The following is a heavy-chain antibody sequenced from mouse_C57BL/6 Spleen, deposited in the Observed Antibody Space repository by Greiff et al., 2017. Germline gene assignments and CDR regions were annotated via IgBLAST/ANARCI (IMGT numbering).Heavy chain of an antibody. V-gene: IGHV1-53*01. J-gene: IGHJ4*01. CDR2: INPSNGGT. CDR1: GYTFTSYW. CDR3: ARGDYGGGYAMDY. D-gene: IGHD2-4*01. Sequence: QVQLQQPGTELVKPGASVKLSCKASGYTFTSYWVHWVKQRPGQGLEWIGNINPSNGGTNYNEKFKSKATLTVDKSSSTAYMQLSSLTSEDSAVYYCARGDYGGGYAMDYWGQGTSVTVSS.